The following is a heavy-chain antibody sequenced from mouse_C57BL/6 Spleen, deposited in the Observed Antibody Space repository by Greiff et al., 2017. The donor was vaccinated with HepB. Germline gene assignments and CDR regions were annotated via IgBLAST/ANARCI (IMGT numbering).Heavy chain of an antibody. D-gene: IGHD1-1*01. J-gene: IGHJ3*01. Sequence: VQLQQSGAELVRPGASVKLSCTASGFNIKDDYMHWVKQRPEQGLEWIGWIDPENGDTEYASKFQGKATITADTSSNTAYLQLSSLTSEDTAVYYCTRTDYGSSYVFAYWGQGTLVTVSA. V-gene: IGHV14-4*01. CDR3: TRTDYGSSYVFAY. CDR1: GFNIKDDY. CDR2: IDPENGDT.